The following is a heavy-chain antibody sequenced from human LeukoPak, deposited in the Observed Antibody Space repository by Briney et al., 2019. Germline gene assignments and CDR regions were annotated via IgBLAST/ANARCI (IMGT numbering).Heavy chain of an antibody. Sequence: GGSLRLSCAASGFTFSSYSMNWVRQAPGKGLEWVSSISSSSYIYYADSVKGRFTISRDNAKNSLYLQMNSLRAEDTAVYYCARGAQQWLAQADYYYGMDVWGKGTTVTVSS. CDR2: ISSSSYI. V-gene: IGHV3-21*01. CDR1: GFTFSSYS. CDR3: ARGAQQWLAQADYYYGMDV. D-gene: IGHD6-19*01. J-gene: IGHJ6*04.